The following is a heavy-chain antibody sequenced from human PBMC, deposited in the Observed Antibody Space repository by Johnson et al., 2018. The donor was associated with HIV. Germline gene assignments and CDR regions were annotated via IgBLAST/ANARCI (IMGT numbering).Heavy chain of an antibody. J-gene: IGHJ3*02. Sequence: QVQLVESGGGVVQPGRSLRLSCAASGFTFSSYPMHWVRQAPGKGLEWVAFIRYDGSNKYYADSVKGRFPISRNNSKNTLYLQMNSLRAEDTAVYYCAKDRGDYGGNRDAFDIWGQGTMVTVSS. CDR3: AKDRGDYGGNRDAFDI. CDR2: IRYDGSNK. CDR1: GFTFSSYP. D-gene: IGHD4-23*01. V-gene: IGHV3-30*02.